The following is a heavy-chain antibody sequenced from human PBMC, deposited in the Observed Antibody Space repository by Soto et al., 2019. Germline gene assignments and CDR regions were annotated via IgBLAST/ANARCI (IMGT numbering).Heavy chain of an antibody. J-gene: IGHJ6*02. V-gene: IGHV3-30*18. CDR3: AKGRGYGMDV. CDR2: ISYDGSNK. CDR1: GFTFSSYG. Sequence: QVQLVESGGGVVQPGRSLRLSCAASGFTFSSYGMHWVRQAPGKGLEWVAVISYDGSNKYYADSVKGRFTISRDNSKNKLYLQMNSLRAEDTAVYYCAKGRGYGMDVWGQGTTVTVSS.